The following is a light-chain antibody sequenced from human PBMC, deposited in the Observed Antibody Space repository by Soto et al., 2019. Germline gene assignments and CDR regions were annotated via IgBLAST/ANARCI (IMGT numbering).Light chain of an antibody. CDR2: DVS. Sequence: DVVMTQSPLSLPVIVGQPASISCRSSQSLVYSDGDTYDVSNGVSGVPDRFSGSGSGTGFTLTISSLQAEDVAVYYCQQYYTTPWTFGQGTKVEIK. J-gene: IGKJ1*01. V-gene: IGKV2-30*01. CDR3: QQYYTTPWT. CDR1: QSLVYSDGDT.